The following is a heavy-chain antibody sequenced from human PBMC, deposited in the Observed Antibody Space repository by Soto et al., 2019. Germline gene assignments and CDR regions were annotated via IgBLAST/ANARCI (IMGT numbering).Heavy chain of an antibody. J-gene: IGHJ4*02. CDR2: INPNSGGT. Sequence: ASVKASCKASGYTFTGYYMHWVRQAPGQGLERMGWINPNSGGTNYAQKFQGRVTMTRDTSISTAYMELSRLRSDDTAVYYCATALQYAPARNFCYCGRGTLFSVSS. D-gene: IGHD4-4*01. V-gene: IGHV1-2*02. CDR3: ATALQYAPARNFCY. CDR1: GYTFTGYY.